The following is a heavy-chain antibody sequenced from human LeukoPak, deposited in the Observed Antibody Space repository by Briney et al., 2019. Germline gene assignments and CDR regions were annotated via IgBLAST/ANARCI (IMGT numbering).Heavy chain of an antibody. Sequence: SETLSLTCTVSGGSISSYYWSWIRQPPGKGLEWIGYIYYSGSTNYNPSLKSRVTISVDTSKNQFSLKLTSVTAADTAVYYCARDGYRYGNFDSWGQGTLVTVSS. V-gene: IGHV4-59*01. D-gene: IGHD5-18*01. CDR2: IYYSGST. CDR3: ARDGYRYGNFDS. J-gene: IGHJ4*02. CDR1: GGSISSYY.